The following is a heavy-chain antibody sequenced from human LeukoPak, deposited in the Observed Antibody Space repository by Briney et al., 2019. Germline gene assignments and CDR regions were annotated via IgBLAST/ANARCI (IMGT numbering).Heavy chain of an antibody. J-gene: IGHJ4*02. D-gene: IGHD3-3*01. Sequence: QPSETLSLTCAVYGGSFSGYYWSWIRQPPGKGLEWIGEINHSGSTNYNPSLKSRVTISVDTSKNQFSLKLSSVTAADTAVFYCARAYDFGDYWGQGTLVTVSS. CDR1: GGSFSGYY. V-gene: IGHV4-34*01. CDR2: INHSGST. CDR3: ARAYDFGDY.